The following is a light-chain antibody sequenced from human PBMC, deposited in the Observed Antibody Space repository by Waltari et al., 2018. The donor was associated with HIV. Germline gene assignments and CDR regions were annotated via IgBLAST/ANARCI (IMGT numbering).Light chain of an antibody. J-gene: IGKJ2*01. CDR3: QQYNSWPPYT. CDR2: GAS. CDR1: QSIGSR. V-gene: IGKV3-15*01. Sequence: EIVMTQSPATLSVSPGERATLSCRASQSIGSRLAWYQQKPGQAPRLLIYGASTRATGIPVRISGSGSGTDFTLTISSLQSEDVAVYYCQQYNSWPPYTFGQGTKLEIK.